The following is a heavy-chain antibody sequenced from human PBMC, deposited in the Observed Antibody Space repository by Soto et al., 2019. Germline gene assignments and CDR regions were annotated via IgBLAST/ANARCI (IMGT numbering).Heavy chain of an antibody. V-gene: IGHV3-15*01. D-gene: IGHD3-9*01. CDR3: TTYHILTGYSDDAFDI. Sequence: EVQLVESGGGLVKPGGSLRLSCAASGFTFSNAWMSWVRQAPGKGLEWVGRIKSKTDGGTTDYAAPVKGRVTISRDDSKNTLYLQMNSLKTEDTAVYYCTTYHILTGYSDDAFDIWGQGTMVTVSS. CDR1: GFTFSNAW. J-gene: IGHJ3*02. CDR2: IKSKTDGGTT.